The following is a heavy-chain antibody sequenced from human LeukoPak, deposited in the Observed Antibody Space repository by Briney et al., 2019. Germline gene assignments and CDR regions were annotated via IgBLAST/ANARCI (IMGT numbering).Heavy chain of an antibody. CDR2: IYYSGST. Sequence: PSETLSLTCAVSGGSISSTSYYWAWIRQPPGKGLEWIGTIYYSGSTYHNPSLKNRVTMSVDTSRNQSSLKLSSVDAADTAVYYCAKAGVRYFDSSGLYAFDFWGQGTTVTVSS. CDR3: AKAGVRYFDSSGLYAFDF. V-gene: IGHV4-39*01. D-gene: IGHD3-22*01. J-gene: IGHJ3*01. CDR1: GGSISSTSYY.